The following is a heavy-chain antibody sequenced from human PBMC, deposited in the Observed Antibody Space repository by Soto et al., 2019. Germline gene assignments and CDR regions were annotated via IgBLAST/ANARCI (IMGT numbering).Heavy chain of an antibody. CDR2: ISYDGSYK. V-gene: IGHV3-30*03. J-gene: IGHJ4*02. CDR1: GFTFSSFG. CDR3: VADPGQLDTSDY. D-gene: IGHD6-6*01. Sequence: ESGGGVVQPGRSLRLSCAASGFTFSSFGMHWVRQAPGKGLEWVAVISYDGSYKSYADSVKGRFTVSRDNSKNTLCMQMISLRAEDTAVYYCVADPGQLDTSDYWGQGTLVTVSS.